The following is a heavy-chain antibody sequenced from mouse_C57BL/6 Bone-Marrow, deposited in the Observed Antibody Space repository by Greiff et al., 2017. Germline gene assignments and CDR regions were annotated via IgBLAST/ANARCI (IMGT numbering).Heavy chain of an antibody. J-gene: IGHJ4*01. CDR2: INPNNGGT. D-gene: IGHD1-1*01. V-gene: IGHV1-18*01. CDR1: GYTFTDYN. Sequence: EVQLQESGPELVKPGASVKIPCKASGYTFTDYNMDWVKQSHGKSLEWIGDINPNNGGTIYNQKFKGKATLTVDKSSSTAYMELRSLTSEDTAVYYWARGYGSRGAHAMDYWGQGTSVTVSS. CDR3: ARGYGSRGAHAMDY.